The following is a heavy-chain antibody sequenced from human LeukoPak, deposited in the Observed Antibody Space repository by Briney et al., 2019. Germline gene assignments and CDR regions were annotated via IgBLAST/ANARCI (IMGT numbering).Heavy chain of an antibody. V-gene: IGHV3-53*01. J-gene: IGHJ4*02. CDR1: GFTFSSYA. D-gene: IGHD6-19*01. Sequence: GGSLRLSCAASGFTFSSYAMSWVRQAPGKGLEWVSVIYSGGSTYYSDSVKGRFTISRDNSKNTLYLQMNSLRAEDTAVYYCASGLGVAAQDFWGQGTLVTVSS. CDR3: ASGLGVAAQDF. CDR2: IYSGGST.